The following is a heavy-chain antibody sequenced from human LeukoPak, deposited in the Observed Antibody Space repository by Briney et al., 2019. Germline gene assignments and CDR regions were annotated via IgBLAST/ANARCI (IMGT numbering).Heavy chain of an antibody. CDR2: ISGSGGTT. J-gene: IGHJ4*02. D-gene: IGHD3-16*01. CDR3: AKDRGVTFGGADLDH. V-gene: IGHV3-23*01. Sequence: PGGSLRLSCAASGFTFSNYAMSWVRQAPGKGLEWVSAISGSGGTTYYADSVKGRFTISRDNSKNTLYLQMNSLRAEDTAVYYCAKDRGVTFGGADLDHWGQGTLVTVSS. CDR1: GFTFSNYA.